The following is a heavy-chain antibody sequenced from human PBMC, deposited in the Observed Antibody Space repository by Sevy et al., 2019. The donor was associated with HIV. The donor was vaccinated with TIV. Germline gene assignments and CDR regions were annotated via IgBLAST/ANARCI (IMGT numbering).Heavy chain of an antibody. Sequence: GGSLRLSCAASGFTFSRNAMSWVRQAPGKGLEWASGITGSGGSTYNEDSVKGRFTISRENSKNTVYVQMNSRRVEETAVYYCAKVGYCSSTSCYSIYYGMDVWGQGTTVTVSS. D-gene: IGHD2-2*02. CDR3: AKVGYCSSTSCYSIYYGMDV. J-gene: IGHJ6*02. CDR1: GFTFSRNA. V-gene: IGHV3-23*01. CDR2: ITGSGGST.